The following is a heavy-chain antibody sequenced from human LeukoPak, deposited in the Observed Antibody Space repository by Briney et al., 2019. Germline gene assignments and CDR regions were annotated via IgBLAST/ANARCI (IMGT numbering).Heavy chain of an antibody. J-gene: IGHJ4*02. CDR3: ARDMGVAVFDY. V-gene: IGHV7-4-1*02. D-gene: IGHD3-3*01. CDR2: INTNTGNP. Sequence: ASVKVSCKASGYTLTSHALNWVRQAPGQGLEWMGWINTNTGNPTYAQGFTGRFVFSLDTSVSTAYLQISSLKAEDTAVYYCARDMGVAVFDYWGQGTLVTVSS. CDR1: GYTLTSHA.